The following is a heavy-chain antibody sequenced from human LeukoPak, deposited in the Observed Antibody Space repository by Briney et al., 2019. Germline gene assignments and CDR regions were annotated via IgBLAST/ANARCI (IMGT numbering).Heavy chain of an antibody. CDR2: IYPGDSDT. D-gene: IGHD6-19*01. Sequence: GESLKISCKGSGYSFTSYWIGWVRQMPGKGLEWMGIIYPGDSDTRYSPSFQGQVTISADKSISTAYLQWSSLKVSDTAMYYCARTGSVAGRDRELDYWGQGTLVTVSS. CDR1: GYSFTSYW. CDR3: ARTGSVAGRDRELDY. V-gene: IGHV5-51*01. J-gene: IGHJ4*02.